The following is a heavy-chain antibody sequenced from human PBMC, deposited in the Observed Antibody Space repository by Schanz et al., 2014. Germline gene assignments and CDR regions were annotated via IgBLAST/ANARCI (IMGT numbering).Heavy chain of an antibody. J-gene: IGHJ3*01. CDR1: GNTLSAYY. V-gene: IGHV1-2*02. Sequence: QVQLVQSGADVKKPGASVKVSCKASGNTLSAYYIHWIRQAPGQGLEWMGWIEPNSGGTNYAQKFQGRVPMTSDTPTTTVYMEVNSLTSDDTAVFYCARTASHDVWRGYIPHYAFDLWGQGTVVIVSS. D-gene: IGHD3-3*01. CDR2: IEPNSGGT. CDR3: ARTASHDVWRGYIPHYAFDL.